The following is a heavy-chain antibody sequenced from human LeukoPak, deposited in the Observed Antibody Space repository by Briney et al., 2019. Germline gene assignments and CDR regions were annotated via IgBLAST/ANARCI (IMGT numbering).Heavy chain of an antibody. J-gene: IGHJ6*03. CDR2: IYTSGST. CDR3: ARDGSKVYYYYYMDV. CDR1: GGSISSYY. D-gene: IGHD2-15*01. Sequence: SETQSLTCTVSGGSISSYYWSWIRQPAGKGLEWIGRIYTSGSTNYNPSLESRVTMSVDTSKNQFSLKLSSVTAADTAVYYCARDGSKVYYYYYMDVWGKGTTVTVSS. V-gene: IGHV4-4*07.